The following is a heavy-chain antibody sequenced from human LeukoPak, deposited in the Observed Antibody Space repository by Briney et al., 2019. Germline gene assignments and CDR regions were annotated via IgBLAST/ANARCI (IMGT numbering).Heavy chain of an antibody. CDR2: IFGDGGGD. Sequence: GGSLRLSCTASGFTFKDYATSWVRQAPGKGLEWISTIFGDGGGDYYADSVRGRFTMSRDNSKHTLYLQMNSLRGDDTAVYYCAKQEGWDLGNYYADHWGRGTLVTVSS. CDR1: GFTFKDYA. CDR3: AKQEGWDLGNYYADH. D-gene: IGHD1-26*01. J-gene: IGHJ5*02. V-gene: IGHV3-23*01.